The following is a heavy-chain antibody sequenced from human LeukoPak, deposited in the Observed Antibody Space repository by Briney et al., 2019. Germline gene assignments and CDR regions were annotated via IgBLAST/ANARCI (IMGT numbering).Heavy chain of an antibody. CDR3: ARVRRGGDSRYFDY. Sequence: SVRVSCAASGFTFTDYFMGWLRQAPGKGLDWVDYISRLGDTIDYADSVKGRFTISRDNAKNSLFLQMSFLRAEDTAVYFCARVRRGGDSRYFDYWGQGALVTVSS. V-gene: IGHV3-11*01. CDR2: ISRLGDTI. J-gene: IGHJ4*02. D-gene: IGHD2-21*02. CDR1: GFTFTDYF.